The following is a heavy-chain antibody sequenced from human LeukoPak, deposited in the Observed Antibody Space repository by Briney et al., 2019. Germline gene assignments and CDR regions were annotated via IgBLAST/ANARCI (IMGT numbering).Heavy chain of an antibody. CDR1: GGSFSSYY. Sequence: SETLSLTCAVYGGSFSSYYWSWIRQPPGKGLEWIGYIYYSGSTNYNPSLKSRVTISVDTSKNQFSLKLSSVTAADTAVYYCARVYRYSSSWSFDYWGQGTLVTVSS. D-gene: IGHD6-13*01. V-gene: IGHV4-59*01. CDR2: IYYSGST. J-gene: IGHJ4*02. CDR3: ARVYRYSSSWSFDY.